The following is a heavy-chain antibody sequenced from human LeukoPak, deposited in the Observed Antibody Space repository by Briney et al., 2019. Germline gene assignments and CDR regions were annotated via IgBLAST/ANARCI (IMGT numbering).Heavy chain of an antibody. V-gene: IGHV4-34*01. CDR1: GGSFSGYY. CDR2: INHSGST. CDR3: ARRDSSGYYAL. J-gene: IGHJ4*02. Sequence: SETLSLTCAVYGGSFSGYYWSWIRQPPGKGLEWIGEINHSGSTNYNPSLKSRVTISVDTSKNQFSLKLSSVTAADTAVYYCARRDSSGYYALWGQGTLVTVSS. D-gene: IGHD3-22*01.